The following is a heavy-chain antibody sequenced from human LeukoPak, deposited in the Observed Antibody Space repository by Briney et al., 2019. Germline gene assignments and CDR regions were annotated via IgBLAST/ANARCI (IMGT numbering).Heavy chain of an antibody. D-gene: IGHD4-17*01. CDR3: ARADYGDRPPYY. CDR2: INPSGGST. V-gene: IGHV1-46*01. CDR1: GYTFTSYY. Sequence: ASVKVSCKASGYTFTSYYMHWVRQAPGQGLEWRGIINPSGGSTSYAQKFQGRVTMTRDTSTSTVYMELSSLRSEDTAVYYCARADYGDRPPYYWGQGTLVTVSS. J-gene: IGHJ4*02.